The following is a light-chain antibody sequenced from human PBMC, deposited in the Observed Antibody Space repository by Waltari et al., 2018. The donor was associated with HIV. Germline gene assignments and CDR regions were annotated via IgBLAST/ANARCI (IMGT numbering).Light chain of an antibody. CDR1: QSVGTS. Sequence: EVVLTQSPATLSLSPGERATLSCTASQSVGTSLAWYQQKPGQAPRLLIYDASKRATGIPARFTGSGSGTDFTLIITGLEPEDFALYYCQQRSDSPPFGFGVGTKVEIK. J-gene: IGKJ4*01. V-gene: IGKV3-11*01. CDR3: QQRSDSPPFG. CDR2: DAS.